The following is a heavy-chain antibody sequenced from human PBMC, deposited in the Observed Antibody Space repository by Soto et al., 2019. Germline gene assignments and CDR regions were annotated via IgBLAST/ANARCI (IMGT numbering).Heavy chain of an antibody. CDR2: IYYSGST. Sequence: SETLSLTCTVSGGSISSYYWSWIRQPPGKGLEWIGYIYYSGSTNYNPSLKSRVTISVDTSKNQFSLKLSSVTAADTAVYYCARLRDGYNLFDYWGQGTLVTVSS. CDR1: GGSISSYY. CDR3: ARLRDGYNLFDY. V-gene: IGHV4-59*01. D-gene: IGHD5-12*01. J-gene: IGHJ4*02.